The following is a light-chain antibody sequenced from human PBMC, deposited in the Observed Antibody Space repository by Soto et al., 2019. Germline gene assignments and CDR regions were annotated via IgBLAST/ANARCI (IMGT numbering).Light chain of an antibody. CDR3: KQSSAFPLT. J-gene: IGKJ4*01. V-gene: IGKV1-12*01. Sequence: DIQMTQSPSSVSASVGDRVTITCRASQGINNWLAWYQQKPGKAPELLIYAVSYLQSGVPSRFSGSGSGTDFTLTISSLQLEDFATYFCKQSSAFPLTFGGGTKVDIK. CDR2: AVS. CDR1: QGINNW.